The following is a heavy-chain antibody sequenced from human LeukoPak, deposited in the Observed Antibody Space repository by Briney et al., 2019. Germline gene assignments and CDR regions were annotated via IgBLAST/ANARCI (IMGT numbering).Heavy chain of an antibody. Sequence: GGSLRLSCAASGFTFSSYAMTWVRQAPGKGLEWVSGITGRSGSTYYADSVKGRFTISRDNSKNTLYLQMNSLRAEDTAVYFCARAIEWLGYFDYWGQGTLVTVSS. CDR3: ARAIEWLGYFDY. CDR1: GFTFSSYA. CDR2: ITGRSGST. V-gene: IGHV3-23*01. D-gene: IGHD3-3*01. J-gene: IGHJ4*02.